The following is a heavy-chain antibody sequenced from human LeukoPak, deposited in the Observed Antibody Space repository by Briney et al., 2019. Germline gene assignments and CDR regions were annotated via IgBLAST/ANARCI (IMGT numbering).Heavy chain of an antibody. CDR1: GFTFSSYA. CDR3: SKEGFGELHFDY. Sequence: QTGRSLRLSCAASGFTFSSYAMHWGRQAPGKGLEWVALISYDGSNKYYADSVKGRFTISRDNSKNTLYLQMNSLRAEDTAVYYCSKEGFGELHFDYWGQGTLVTVSS. CDR2: ISYDGSNK. D-gene: IGHD3-10*01. V-gene: IGHV3-30*18. J-gene: IGHJ4*02.